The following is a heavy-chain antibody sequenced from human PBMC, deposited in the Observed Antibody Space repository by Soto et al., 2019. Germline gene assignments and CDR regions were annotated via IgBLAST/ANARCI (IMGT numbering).Heavy chain of an antibody. Sequence: GGSLRLSCAASGFTFSSYGMHWVRQAPGKGLEWVAVISYDGSNKYYADSVKGRFTISRDNSKNTLYLQMNSLRAEDTAVYYCAKVISAQTVVPAAILRFYYYYGMDVWGQGTTVTVSS. CDR1: GFTFSSYG. CDR3: AKVISAQTVVPAAILRFYYYYGMDV. D-gene: IGHD2-2*01. J-gene: IGHJ6*02. CDR2: ISYDGSNK. V-gene: IGHV3-30*18.